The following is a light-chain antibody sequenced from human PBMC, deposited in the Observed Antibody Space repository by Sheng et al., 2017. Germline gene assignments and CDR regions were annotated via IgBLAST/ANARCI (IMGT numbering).Light chain of an antibody. J-gene: IGKJ5*01. CDR1: QGISSA. Sequence: AIRMTQSPSSLSASTGDRVTITCRASQGISSALAWYQQKPGKAPKLLIYDASSLESGVPSRFSGSGSGTDFTLTISSLQPEDFATYYCQQFNSYPPTFGQGTRLEIK. CDR2: DAS. V-gene: IGKV1-13*02. CDR3: QQFNSYPPT.